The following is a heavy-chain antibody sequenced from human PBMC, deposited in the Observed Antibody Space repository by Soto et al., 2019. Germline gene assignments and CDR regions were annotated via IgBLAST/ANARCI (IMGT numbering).Heavy chain of an antibody. D-gene: IGHD3-16*02. CDR1: GGSFSGYY. CDR3: PRPEYYDYVWGSYPLAWFDP. V-gene: IGHV4-34*01. J-gene: IGHJ5*02. Sequence: SETLSLTCAVYGGSFSGYYWSWIRQPPGTGLEWSGEINHSGSANYNPSLKSRVTISVDTSRNQFSLKLSSVTAADTAVYYCPRPEYYDYVWGSYPLAWFDPWGQGTLVTVSS. CDR2: INHSGSA.